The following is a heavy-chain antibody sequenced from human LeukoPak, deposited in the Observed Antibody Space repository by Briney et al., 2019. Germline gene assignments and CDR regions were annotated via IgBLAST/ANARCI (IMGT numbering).Heavy chain of an antibody. D-gene: IGHD6-6*01. CDR2: ISETGDVT. V-gene: IGHV3-23*01. CDR3: ARDSSHYLGSSDY. CDR1: GFSFGSYP. Sequence: GGCLRLSCVVSGFSFGSYPMSWVRQAPWKGLEWVSVISETGDVTHYADSMKGRFTISRDNIKNTLNLQMNSLRAEDTAIYYCARDSSHYLGSSDYWGQGTLVTVSS. J-gene: IGHJ4*02.